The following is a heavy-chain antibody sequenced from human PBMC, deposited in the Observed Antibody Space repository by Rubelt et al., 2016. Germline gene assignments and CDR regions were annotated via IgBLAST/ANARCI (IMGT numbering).Heavy chain of an antibody. CDR3: ARDRLLDDSSGGDAFDI. D-gene: IGHD3-22*01. J-gene: IGHJ3*02. CDR2: ISAYNGNT. V-gene: IGHV1-18*01. CDR1: GYTFTSYG. Sequence: QVQLVQSGAEVKKPGASVKVSCKASGYTFTSYGISWVRQAPGQGLEWMGWISAYNGNTNYAQKFQGRGTITADKSTSTAYMELSSLRSEDTAVYYCARDRLLDDSSGGDAFDIWGQGTMVTVSS.